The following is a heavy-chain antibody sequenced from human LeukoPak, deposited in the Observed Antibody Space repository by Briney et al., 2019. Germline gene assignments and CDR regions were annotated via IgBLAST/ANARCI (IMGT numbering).Heavy chain of an antibody. D-gene: IGHD2-2*01. Sequence: PGGSLRLSCAASGFTFSSYSMNCVRQAPGKGLEWVSSISSSSSYIYYADSVKGRFTISRDNAKNSLYLQMNSLRAEDTAVYYCASLAYCSSTSCYGMDVWGQGTTVTVSS. CDR2: ISSSSSYI. CDR3: ASLAYCSSTSCYGMDV. J-gene: IGHJ6*02. V-gene: IGHV3-21*01. CDR1: GFTFSSYS.